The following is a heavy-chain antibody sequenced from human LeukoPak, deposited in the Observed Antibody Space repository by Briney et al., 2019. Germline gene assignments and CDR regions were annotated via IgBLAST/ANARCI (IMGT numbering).Heavy chain of an antibody. J-gene: IGHJ4*02. CDR3: ARHQGPWGSYYFDY. CDR2: IYYSGST. CDR1: GGSISSSSYY. V-gene: IGHV4-39*01. D-gene: IGHD7-27*01. Sequence: SETLSLTCTVSGGSISSSSYYWGWIRHPPGKGLEWIGSIYYSGSTYYNPSLKSRVTISVDTSKNQFSLKLSSVTAADTAVYYCARHQGPWGSYYFDYWGQGTLVTVSS.